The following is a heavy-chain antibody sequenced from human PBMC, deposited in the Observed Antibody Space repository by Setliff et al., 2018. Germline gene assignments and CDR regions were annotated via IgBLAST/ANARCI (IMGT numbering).Heavy chain of an antibody. CDR1: GYTFTGYY. D-gene: IGHD3-22*01. CDR2: IIPIFGSA. V-gene: IGHV1-69*13. J-gene: IGHJ3*02. Sequence: ASVKVSCKASGYTFTGYYMHWVRQAPGQGLEWMGGIIPIFGSANYARKFQGRVTVTADESTSTAYMELDSLRSEDTAVYYCARDLDYQYYYDSSGRDAFDIWGQGTMVTVSS. CDR3: ARDLDYQYYYDSSGRDAFDI.